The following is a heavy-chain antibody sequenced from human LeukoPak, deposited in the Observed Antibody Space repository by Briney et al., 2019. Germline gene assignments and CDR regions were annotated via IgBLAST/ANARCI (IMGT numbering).Heavy chain of an antibody. D-gene: IGHD2-2*01. V-gene: IGHV3-30*18. Sequence: GRSLRLSCAASGFIFNNYDVHWVRQAPGEGLEWVALVTSDGSNTYYADSVKGRFTISRDNSKNTVYLQLNSLRAEDTAVYYCAKRYANGWNFDYWGQGTLVTVSS. CDR3: AKRYANGWNFDY. J-gene: IGHJ4*02. CDR1: GFIFNNYD. CDR2: VTSDGSNT.